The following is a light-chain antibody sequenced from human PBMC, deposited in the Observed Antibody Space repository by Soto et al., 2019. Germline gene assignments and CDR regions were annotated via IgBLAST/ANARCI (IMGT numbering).Light chain of an antibody. CDR2: AAS. V-gene: IGKV1-39*01. CDR1: QSISSY. CDR3: QQSYSTRWT. Sequence: DIQMTQSPSSLSASVGDRVTITCRASQSISSYLNWYQQIPGKAPKLLIYAASSLQLGVPSRFSGSGSGTDFTLTISALQPEDFATYYCQQSYSTRWTFGQGTKVEIK. J-gene: IGKJ1*01.